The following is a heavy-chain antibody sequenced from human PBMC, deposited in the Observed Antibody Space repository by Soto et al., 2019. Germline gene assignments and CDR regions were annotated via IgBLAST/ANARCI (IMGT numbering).Heavy chain of an antibody. Sequence: ASVKVSCKTSGYTFTSYGISWVRQAPGQGLEWMGWISGYKGKTNYVQKLQGRVTMTTDTSTSTAYMELRSLRSDDTAVYYCARDVIAVPGAIWDGLDIWGQETMVTVSS. CDR2: ISGYKGKT. CDR1: GYTFTSYG. CDR3: ARDVIAVPGAIWDGLDI. J-gene: IGHJ3*02. V-gene: IGHV1-18*01. D-gene: IGHD6-13*01.